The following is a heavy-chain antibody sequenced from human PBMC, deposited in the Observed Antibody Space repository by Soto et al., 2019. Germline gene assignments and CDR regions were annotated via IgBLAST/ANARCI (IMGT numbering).Heavy chain of an antibody. Sequence: SETLSLTCTVSGGSISSSDYHWGWIRQPPGKGLEWIGNINYGGSTNYNPSLKSRVTISVDTSKNQFSLKLSSVTAADTAVYYCARGTLERPGSHFIAARQWFDPWGQGTLVTVSS. D-gene: IGHD6-6*01. CDR1: GGSISSSDYH. CDR2: INYGGST. V-gene: IGHV4-39*07. CDR3: ARGTLERPGSHFIAARQWFDP. J-gene: IGHJ5*02.